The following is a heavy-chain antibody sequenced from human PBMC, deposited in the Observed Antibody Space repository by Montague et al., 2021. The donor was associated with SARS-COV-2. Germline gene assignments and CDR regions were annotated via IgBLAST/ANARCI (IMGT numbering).Heavy chain of an antibody. V-gene: IGHV4-59*01. D-gene: IGHD6-13*01. CDR3: ARDSSNSRWYI. Sequence: SETLSLTCTVSGASINNFYWSWIRQAPGKAPEWIGYIYYSGSANYSHYLKSRVTISMDTSKNQFSLELNSVTAADTAVYYCARDSSNSRWYIWGPGTLVTVSS. CDR1: GASINNFY. J-gene: IGHJ4*02. CDR2: IYYSGSA.